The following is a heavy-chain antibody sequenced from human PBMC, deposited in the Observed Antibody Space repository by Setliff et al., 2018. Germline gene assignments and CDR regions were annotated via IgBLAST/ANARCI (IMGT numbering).Heavy chain of an antibody. D-gene: IGHD2-21*02. CDR3: AGVNVLTAFPF. CDR1: ASTFTAYY. CDR2: INPNSGGT. V-gene: IGHV1-2*02. Sequence: ALVKVSCKASASTFTAYYVHWVRQAPGQGLEWMGWINPNSGGTNYAQRFQGRVTMTWDTSISTAYMDLSRLTSDDTATYYCAGVNVLTAFPFWGQGTLVTVSS. J-gene: IGHJ4*02.